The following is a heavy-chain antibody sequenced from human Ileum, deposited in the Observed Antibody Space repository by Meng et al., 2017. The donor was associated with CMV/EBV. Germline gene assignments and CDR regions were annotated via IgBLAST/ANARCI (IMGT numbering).Heavy chain of an antibody. CDR2: IYWNDHK. D-gene: IGHD2-21*01. J-gene: IGHJ4*02. CDR1: GFSLTSSGVG. Sequence: FSGFSLTSSGVGVGWIRQPPGKAPEWLANIYWNDHKPYSPSLESRLTVTKDTSKNQVVLTMTNMDPVDTATYYCARLMGGLSYYPFDHWGQGTLVTVSS. V-gene: IGHV2-5*01. CDR3: ARLMGGLSYYPFDH.